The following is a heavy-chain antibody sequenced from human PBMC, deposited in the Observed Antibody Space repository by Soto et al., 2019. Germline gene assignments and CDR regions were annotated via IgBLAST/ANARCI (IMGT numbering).Heavy chain of an antibody. Sequence: PGESLKISCKGSEYSFTNYWIGWVRQMPGKDLEWLGIIYPGDSDVRYSPSSQGQVTISADKSITTAYLQWSSLKASDTAMYYCVRGDASYGSTGLFDPWGRGRLGTVSS. CDR2: IYPGDSDV. CDR3: VRGDASYGSTGLFDP. V-gene: IGHV5-51*01. J-gene: IGHJ5*02. D-gene: IGHD3-16*01. CDR1: EYSFTNYW.